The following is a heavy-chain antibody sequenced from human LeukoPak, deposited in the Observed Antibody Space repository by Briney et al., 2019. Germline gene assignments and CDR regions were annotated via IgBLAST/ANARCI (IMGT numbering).Heavy chain of an antibody. Sequence: GESLKISCKGSGYSFTSYWIGWVRQMRGKGLEWMGIIYPGDSDTRYSLSFQGQVTISADKSISTASLHGSSLKASDTAMYYCATCFQGVCPFDYWGQETLVTVSS. CDR2: IYPGDSDT. D-gene: IGHD2-8*01. CDR3: ATCFQGVCPFDY. J-gene: IGHJ4*02. CDR1: GYSFTSYW. V-gene: IGHV5-51*01.